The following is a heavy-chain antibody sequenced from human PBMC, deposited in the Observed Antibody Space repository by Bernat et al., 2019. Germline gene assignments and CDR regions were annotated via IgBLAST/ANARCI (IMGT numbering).Heavy chain of an antibody. J-gene: IGHJ3*02. CDR1: GFTFSSYS. Sequence: EVQLVESGGGLVKPGGSLRLSCAASGFTFSSYSMNWVRQAPGKGLEWVSSISSSSSYIYYADSVKGRFTISRDNAKNSLYLQMNSLRAEDTAVYYCARDLTGTTRAYGSFDIWGQGTMVTVSS. CDR3: ARDLTGTTRAYGSFDI. V-gene: IGHV3-21*01. D-gene: IGHD1-7*01. CDR2: ISSSSSYI.